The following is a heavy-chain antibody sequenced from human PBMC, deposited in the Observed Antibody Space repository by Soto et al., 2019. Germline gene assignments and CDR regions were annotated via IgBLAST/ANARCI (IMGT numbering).Heavy chain of an antibody. CDR1: GFTVSSNY. D-gene: IGHD2-2*01. CDR3: ARGGGAAATGWFDP. CDR2: IYSGGST. Sequence: EVQLVESGGGLIQPGGSLRLSCAASGFTVSSNYMSWVRQAPGKGLEWVSVIYSGGSTYYADSVKGRFTISRDNSKNTLYLQMNSLRAEDTAVYYCARGGGAAATGWFDPWGQGTLVTVSS. J-gene: IGHJ5*02. V-gene: IGHV3-53*01.